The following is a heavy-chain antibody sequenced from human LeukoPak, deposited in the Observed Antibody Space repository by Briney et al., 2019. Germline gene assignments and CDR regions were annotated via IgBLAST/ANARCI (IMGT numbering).Heavy chain of an antibody. D-gene: IGHD3-9*01. CDR2: ISYDGSNK. J-gene: IGHJ4*02. Sequence: GGSLRLSCEASGFIFSSAWMTWVRQAPGKGLEWVAVISYDGSNKYYADSVKGRFTISRDNSKNTLYLQMNSLRAEDTAVYYCARRARLRYFDWLDPAFGPLDYWGQGTLVTVSS. CDR3: ARRARLRYFDWLDPAFGPLDY. CDR1: GFIFSSAW. V-gene: IGHV3-30-3*01.